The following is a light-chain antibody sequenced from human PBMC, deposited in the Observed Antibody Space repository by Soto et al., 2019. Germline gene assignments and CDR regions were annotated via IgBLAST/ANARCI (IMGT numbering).Light chain of an antibody. V-gene: IGKV3-20*01. J-gene: IGKJ1*01. CDR2: GAS. CDR3: QQYGSSPRT. CDR1: QSVSNNY. Sequence: EIVLTQSPGTLSLSPGERATLSCRASQSVSNNYLAWYQQKPGQAPRLLIYGASTRATGIPDRFSGSGSGTEFTHTISRLEPEDFAVFYCQQYGSSPRTFGQGTRVEVK.